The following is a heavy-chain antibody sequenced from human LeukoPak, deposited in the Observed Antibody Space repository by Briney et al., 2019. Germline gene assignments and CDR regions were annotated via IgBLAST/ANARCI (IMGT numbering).Heavy chain of an antibody. D-gene: IGHD6-13*01. Sequence: SETLSLTCTVSGGSISSSTYYWGWIRQSPGKGLESIGTIYYSGTTYYNPSLKSRVIISVDTSKNQFSLKLSSVTAADTAVYYCARAAEQQQDYYYGMDVWGQGTTVTVSS. CDR3: ARAAEQQQDYYYGMDV. J-gene: IGHJ6*02. V-gene: IGHV4-39*07. CDR2: IYYSGTT. CDR1: GGSISSSTYY.